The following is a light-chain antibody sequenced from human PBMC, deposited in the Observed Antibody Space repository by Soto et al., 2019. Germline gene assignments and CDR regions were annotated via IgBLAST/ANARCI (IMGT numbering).Light chain of an antibody. V-gene: IGLV2-14*01. CDR2: EVS. J-gene: IGLJ1*01. Sequence: QSALTQPASVSGSPGQSITISCTGTSSDVGGYNYVSWYQQQSGKAPKLMIHEVSNRPSLVSTRFSGSKSRNTASLTISPLLAQDSAASYCTSYTSSRAQVFGSGTKVTAL. CDR1: SSDVGGYNY. CDR3: TSYTSSRAQV.